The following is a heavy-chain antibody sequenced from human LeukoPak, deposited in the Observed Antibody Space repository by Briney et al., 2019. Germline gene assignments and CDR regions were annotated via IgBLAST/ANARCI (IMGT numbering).Heavy chain of an antibody. CDR1: GYTFTSCG. J-gene: IGHJ5*02. CDR3: ARESSARGGGNWFDP. Sequence: ASVKVSCKASGYTFTSCGISWVRQAPGQGLEWMGWISAYNGNTNYAQKLQGRVTMTTDTSTSTAYMELRSLRSDDTAVYYCARESSARGGGNWFDPWGQGTLVTVSS. CDR2: ISAYNGNT. V-gene: IGHV1-18*01. D-gene: IGHD6-6*01.